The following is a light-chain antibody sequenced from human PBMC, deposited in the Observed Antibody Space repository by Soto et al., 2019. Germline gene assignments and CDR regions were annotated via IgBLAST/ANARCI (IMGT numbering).Light chain of an antibody. J-gene: IGKJ2*01. CDR1: HSGTTN. CDR2: DVS. CDR3: QQYKDWPYT. V-gene: IGKV3-15*01. Sequence: VMTQSPATLSVSPGETVSLSCMASHSGTTNVAWYQPKPGQAPRVLIDDVSTRATGVPARFSGRGTGTEFTLTISRLQSDDFAVYYCQQYKDWPYTFGQGTKLEIK.